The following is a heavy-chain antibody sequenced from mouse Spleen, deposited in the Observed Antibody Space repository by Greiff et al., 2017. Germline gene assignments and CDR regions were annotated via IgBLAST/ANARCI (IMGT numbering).Heavy chain of an antibody. CDR3: ARGLDGWFAY. V-gene: IGHV1-72*01. CDR1: GYTFTSYW. D-gene: IGHD3-1*01. J-gene: IGHJ3*01. Sequence: QVQLQQPGAELVKPGASVTLSCTASGYTFTSYWMHWVKQRPGRGLVWFGRIDPNSGGTKYNEKFKSKATLTVDKPSSTAYMQLSSLTSEGSAVYYCARGLDGWFAYWGQGTLVTVSA. CDR2: IDPNSGGT.